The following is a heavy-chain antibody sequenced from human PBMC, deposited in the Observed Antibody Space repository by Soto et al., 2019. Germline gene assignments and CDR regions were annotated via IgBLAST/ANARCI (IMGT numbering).Heavy chain of an antibody. J-gene: IGHJ6*02. Sequence: SETLSLTCTVSGGSISSSSYYWGWIRQPPGKGLEWIGSIYYSGSTYYNPSLKSRVTISVDTSKNQFSLKLSSVTAADTAVYYCARHVGYGGTYNGMDVWGQGTTVTVSS. V-gene: IGHV4-39*01. CDR2: IYYSGST. CDR3: ARHVGYGGTYNGMDV. CDR1: GGSISSSSYY. D-gene: IGHD2-15*01.